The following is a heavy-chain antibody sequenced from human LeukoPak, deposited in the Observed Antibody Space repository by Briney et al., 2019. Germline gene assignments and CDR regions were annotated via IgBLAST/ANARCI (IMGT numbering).Heavy chain of an antibody. D-gene: IGHD3-22*01. Sequence: SVTVSCKASGGTFSSYAISWVRQAPGQGLEWVGRIIPILGIANYAQKFQGRVTITTDEATSTAYMELSSLRSEDTAVYYCARVGQAAEYYYDSSGYYGTWGQGTLVTVSS. CDR3: ARVGQAAEYYYDSSGYYGT. CDR2: IIPILGIA. J-gene: IGHJ4*02. CDR1: GGTFSSYA. V-gene: IGHV1-69*04.